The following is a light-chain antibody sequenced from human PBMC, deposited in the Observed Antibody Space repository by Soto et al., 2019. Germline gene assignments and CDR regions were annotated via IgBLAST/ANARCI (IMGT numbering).Light chain of an antibody. V-gene: IGKV1-27*01. CDR3: QKYNSAPWT. Sequence: DIQMTQSPSSLSAFIGDRVTITCRASQGISKYLAWYQQKPGKVPKVLIYGTVTLQSGVPSRFSGIGSGTDFNLTISSLQPEDVATYYCQKYNSAPWTFGQGTKVEIK. CDR2: GTV. CDR1: QGISKY. J-gene: IGKJ1*01.